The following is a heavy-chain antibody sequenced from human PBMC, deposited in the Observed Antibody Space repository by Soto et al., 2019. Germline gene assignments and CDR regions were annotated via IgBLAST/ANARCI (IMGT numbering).Heavy chain of an antibody. CDR1: GFTFNTYT. CDR3: ARDSSLFCTGGTCSLQDAFDI. Sequence: VGSLILSWSASGFTFNTYTMSWVGQAPGKGLEWVSSSSSTSSYIYYAASVKGRFNISRDTAGNSLYLPMGSLRAEDPDVYYCARDSSLFCTGGTCSLQDAFDIWGQGTLVTVSS. D-gene: IGHD2-15*01. V-gene: IGHV3-21*01. CDR2: SSSTSSYI. J-gene: IGHJ3*02.